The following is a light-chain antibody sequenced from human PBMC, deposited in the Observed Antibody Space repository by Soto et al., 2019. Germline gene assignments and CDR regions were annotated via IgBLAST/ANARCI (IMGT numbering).Light chain of an antibody. CDR3: EQDYNCFRT. CDR2: AAS. Sequence: DIQMTQSPSTLSASVGDRVTITCRASQNINSWLAWYQQKPGKAPKLLIHAASSLDGGVPSRFSGCGSGTDFTLSITGLQPNDFATYYCEQDYNCFRTCGPGTKVEIK. V-gene: IGKV1-5*03. J-gene: IGKJ1*01. CDR1: QNINSW.